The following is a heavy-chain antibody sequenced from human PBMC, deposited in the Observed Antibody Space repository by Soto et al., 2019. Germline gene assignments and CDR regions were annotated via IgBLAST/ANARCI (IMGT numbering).Heavy chain of an antibody. J-gene: IGHJ4*02. Sequence: SETLSLTCSFSGDSVTSHYLTWIRQSPEKGLEWIGYMHYTGFSHYNPSLKSRLTISVDRSKNQFTLQLTSVTVADTAVYYCWTAYRKAWYTYWGQGTQVTVSS. CDR3: WTAYRKAWYTY. D-gene: IGHD1-1*01. V-gene: IGHV4-59*02. CDR2: MHYTGFS. CDR1: GDSVTSHY.